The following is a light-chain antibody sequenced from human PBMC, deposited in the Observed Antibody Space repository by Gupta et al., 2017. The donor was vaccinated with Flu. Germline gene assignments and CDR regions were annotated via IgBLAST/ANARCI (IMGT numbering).Light chain of an antibody. CDR3: RKALQTPLP. CDR1: PRLLHSNGYNY. CDR2: LGA. V-gene: IGKV2-28*01. J-gene: IGKJ3*01. Sequence: DIVMTQSPLSLPVPPGEPASLSCRSIPRLLHSNGYNYLDGYLQKKGQSPQRRSYLGAKRASGVPDRFSGSGSGTDFTLKISRVEAEDGGGEECRKALQTPLPFGHGTKVDIK.